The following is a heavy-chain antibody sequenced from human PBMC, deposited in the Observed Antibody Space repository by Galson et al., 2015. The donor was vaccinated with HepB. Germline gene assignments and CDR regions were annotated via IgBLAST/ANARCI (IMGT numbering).Heavy chain of an antibody. CDR2: INPNSGGT. Sequence: SVKVSCKASGYTFTGYYMHWVRQAPGQGLEWMGWINPNSGGTNYAHKFQGRVTMTRDTSISTADMELSRLRSEDTAVYYCAREVAAAGSEAFDYWGQGTLVTVSS. J-gene: IGHJ4*02. D-gene: IGHD6-13*01. V-gene: IGHV1-2*07. CDR3: AREVAAAGSEAFDY. CDR1: GYTFTGYY.